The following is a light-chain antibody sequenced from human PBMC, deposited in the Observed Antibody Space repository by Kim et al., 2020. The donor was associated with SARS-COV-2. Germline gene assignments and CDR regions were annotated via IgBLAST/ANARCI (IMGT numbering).Light chain of an antibody. V-gene: IGLV3-19*01. J-gene: IGLJ2*01. Sequence: LGQTVTITCQGDSLRSYYANWYQQKSGQAPVLVIYGKDKRPSGISDRFSGSASGDTASLTITGTQAEDEADYHCNSRDSSGNHLIFGGGTQLTVL. CDR1: SLRSYY. CDR2: GKD. CDR3: NSRDSSGNHLI.